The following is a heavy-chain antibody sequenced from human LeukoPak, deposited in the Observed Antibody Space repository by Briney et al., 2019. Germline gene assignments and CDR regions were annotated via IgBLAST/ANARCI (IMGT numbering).Heavy chain of an antibody. CDR3: ARGYYDFWSGYYITAPFDY. D-gene: IGHD3-3*01. CDR2: IYYSGST. CDR1: GGSISSYY. V-gene: IGHV4-59*01. J-gene: IGHJ4*02. Sequence: TPSETLSLTCTVSGGSISSYYWSWIRQPPGKGLEWIGYIYYSGSTNYNPSLKSRVTISVDTSKNQFSLKLSSVTAADTAVYYCARGYYDFWSGYYITAPFDYWGQGTLVTVSS.